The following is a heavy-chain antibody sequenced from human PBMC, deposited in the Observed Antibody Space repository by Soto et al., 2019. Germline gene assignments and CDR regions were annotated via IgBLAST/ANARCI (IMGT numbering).Heavy chain of an antibody. D-gene: IGHD3-3*01. Sequence: SETLSLTCTVSGGSISSYYWSWIRQPPGKGLEWIGYIYYSGSTNYNPSLKSRVTISVDTSKNQFSLKLTSVTAADTAVYYCARDMVHYDFWSVGAFDIWGQGTMVTVSS. V-gene: IGHV4-59*01. J-gene: IGHJ3*02. CDR1: GGSISSYY. CDR2: IYYSGST. CDR3: ARDMVHYDFWSVGAFDI.